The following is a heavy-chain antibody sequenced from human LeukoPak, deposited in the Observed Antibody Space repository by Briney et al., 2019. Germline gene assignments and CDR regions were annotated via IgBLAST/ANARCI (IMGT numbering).Heavy chain of an antibody. CDR2: ISYDGSSK. CDR3: AKGGYCSSTSCYVGWFDP. CDR1: GFTFSNYA. J-gene: IGHJ5*02. Sequence: GGSLRLSCAASGFTFSNYAMHWVRQAPGKGLEWVAVISYDGSSKYYADSVKGRFTISRDNSKNTLFLQMNSLRAEDAAVYYCAKGGYCSSTSCYVGWFDPWGQGTLVTVSS. V-gene: IGHV3-30-3*01. D-gene: IGHD2-2*01.